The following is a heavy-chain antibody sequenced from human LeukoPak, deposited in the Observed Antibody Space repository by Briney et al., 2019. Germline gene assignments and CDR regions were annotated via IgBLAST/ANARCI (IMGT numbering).Heavy chain of an antibody. Sequence: GGSLRLSSAASGFIVSRNYMSWVRQAPGKGLEWVSVIYDGNTYYADSVKGRFTISRDNSKNTLYLQMNSLRAEDTAIYYCVGFVRGLPHWGQGALVTVSS. CDR2: IYDGNT. D-gene: IGHD3-10*01. V-gene: IGHV3-53*01. CDR1: GFIVSRNY. CDR3: VGFVRGLPH. J-gene: IGHJ4*02.